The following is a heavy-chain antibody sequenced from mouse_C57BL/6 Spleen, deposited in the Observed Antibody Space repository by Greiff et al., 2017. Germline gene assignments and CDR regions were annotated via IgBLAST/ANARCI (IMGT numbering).Heavy chain of an antibody. CDR3: ARGDWDFDY. V-gene: IGHV5-17*01. D-gene: IGHD4-1*01. J-gene: IGHJ2*01. Sequence: EVHLVESGGGLVKPGGSLKLSCAASGFTFSDYGMHWVRQAPEKGLEWVAYISSGSSTIYYADTVKGRFTISRGNAKNTLFLQMTSLRSEDTAMYYCARGDWDFDYWGQGTTLTVSS. CDR2: ISSGSSTI. CDR1: GFTFSDYG.